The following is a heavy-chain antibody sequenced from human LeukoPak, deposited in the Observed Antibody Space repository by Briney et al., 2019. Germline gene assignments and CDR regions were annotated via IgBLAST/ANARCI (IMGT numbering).Heavy chain of an antibody. Sequence: PGASLRLSCAASRFTFSSYGMSWVRQAPGKGLEWVSGISGSGGSTYYADSVKGRFTISRDNSKNTLYLQMNSLRAEDTAVYYCAKDRLPLSGAYYYLPFDYWGQGTLVTVSS. CDR2: ISGSGGST. CDR1: RFTFSSYG. J-gene: IGHJ4*02. V-gene: IGHV3-23*01. D-gene: IGHD3-22*01. CDR3: AKDRLPLSGAYYYLPFDY.